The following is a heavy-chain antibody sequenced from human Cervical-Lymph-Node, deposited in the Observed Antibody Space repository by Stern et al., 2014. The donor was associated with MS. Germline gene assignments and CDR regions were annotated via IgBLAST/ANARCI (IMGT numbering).Heavy chain of an antibody. J-gene: IGHJ6*02. CDR1: GFTFSSYG. Sequence: VQLVESGGGVVQPGRSLRLSCAASGFTFSSYGMHWVRQAPGKGLEWVAVISYDGSNQYYADSVKGRFTISRDNYKNTLYLQMNSLRAEDTAVYYCAKDLGGSYYHYYYGMDVWGQGTTVTVSS. V-gene: IGHV3-30*18. CDR3: AKDLGGSYYHYYYGMDV. D-gene: IGHD1-26*01. CDR2: ISYDGSNQ.